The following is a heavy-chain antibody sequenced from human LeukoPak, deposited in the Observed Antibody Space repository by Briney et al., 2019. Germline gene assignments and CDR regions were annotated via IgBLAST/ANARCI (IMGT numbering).Heavy chain of an antibody. V-gene: IGHV3-20*04. CDR3: ARDGRRYSYGSDAFDI. CDR2: INWNGGST. Sequence: PGGSLRLSCAASGFTFDDYGMSWVRQAPGKGLEWVSGINWNGGSTGYADSVKGRFTISRDNAKNSLYLQMNSLRAEDTALYYCARDGRRYSYGSDAFDIWGQGTMVTVSS. D-gene: IGHD5-18*01. CDR1: GFTFDDYG. J-gene: IGHJ3*02.